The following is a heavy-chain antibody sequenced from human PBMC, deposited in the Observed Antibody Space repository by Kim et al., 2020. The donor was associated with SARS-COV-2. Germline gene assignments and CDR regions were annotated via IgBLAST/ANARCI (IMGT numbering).Heavy chain of an antibody. CDR3: AKDWRLDDF. D-gene: IGHD5-12*01. CDR2: ISSDGSNK. V-gene: IGHV3-30*18. Sequence: GGSLRLSCAAPGFTFSSYGMHWVRQAPGKGLEWVAVISSDGSNKYYADSVKGRFTISRDNSKNTLYLQMNSLKEEDTAVYYCAKDWRLDDFWGQGTMVTVSS. J-gene: IGHJ3*01. CDR1: GFTFSSYG.